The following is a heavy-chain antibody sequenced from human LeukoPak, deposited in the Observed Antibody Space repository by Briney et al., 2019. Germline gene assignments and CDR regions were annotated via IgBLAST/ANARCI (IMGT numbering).Heavy chain of an antibody. CDR3: ARDSSSWPFDY. CDR2: IIPIFGTA. J-gene: IGHJ4*02. Sequence: SVKLSCKASGGTFSSYAISWVRQAPGQGLEWMGGIIPIFGTANYAQKFQGRVTIPTDESTSTAYTELSSLRSEYTAVYYCARDSSSWPFDYWGQGTLVTVSS. D-gene: IGHD6-13*01. V-gene: IGHV1-69*05. CDR1: GGTFSSYA.